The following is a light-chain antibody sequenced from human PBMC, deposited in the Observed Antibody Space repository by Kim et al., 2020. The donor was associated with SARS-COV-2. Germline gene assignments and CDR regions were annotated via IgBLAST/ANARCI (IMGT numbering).Light chain of an antibody. V-gene: IGLV1-44*01. CDR3: AAWDDSLNGRGV. J-gene: IGLJ3*02. CDR2: TDD. Sequence: QTVTISCSGSTSSIGRNTVNWYRQFPGTAPKLLIYTDDQRPSGVPDRFSGSKSGNSAYLAISGLQSEDEAVYYCAAWDDSLNGRGVFGGGTQLTVL. CDR1: TSSIGRNT.